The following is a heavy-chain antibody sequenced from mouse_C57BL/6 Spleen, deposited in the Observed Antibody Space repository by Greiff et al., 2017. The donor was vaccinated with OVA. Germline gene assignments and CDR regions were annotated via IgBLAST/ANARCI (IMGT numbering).Heavy chain of an antibody. Sequence: VQLQQPGAELVKPGASVKLSCKASGYTFTSYWMQWVKQRPGQGLEWIGEIDPSDSYTNYNQKFKGKATLTVDTSSSTAYMQLSSLTSEDSAVYYCARSSSNYGDYYAMDYWGQGTSVTVSS. CDR3: ARSSSNYGDYYAMDY. J-gene: IGHJ4*01. CDR2: IDPSDSYT. CDR1: GYTFTSYW. D-gene: IGHD2-5*01. V-gene: IGHV1-50*01.